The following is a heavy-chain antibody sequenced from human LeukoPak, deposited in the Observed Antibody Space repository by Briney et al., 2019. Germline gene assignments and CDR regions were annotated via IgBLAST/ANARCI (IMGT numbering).Heavy chain of an antibody. V-gene: IGHV1-69*13. CDR3: ARDLGVAAAGFGAFDI. CDR1: GGTFSSYA. Sequence: GASVKVSCKASGGTFSSYAISWVRQAPGQGLEWMGGIIPIFGTANYAQKFQGRVTITADESTSTAYMELSSLRSEDTAVYYCARDLGVAAAGFGAFDIWGQGTMVTVSS. CDR2: IIPIFGTA. J-gene: IGHJ3*02. D-gene: IGHD6-13*01.